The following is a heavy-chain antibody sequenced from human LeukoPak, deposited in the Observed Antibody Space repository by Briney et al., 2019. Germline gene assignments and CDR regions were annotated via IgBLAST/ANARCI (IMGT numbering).Heavy chain of an antibody. D-gene: IGHD3-3*01. J-gene: IGHJ5*02. CDR1: GGSISSHY. V-gene: IGHV4-59*11. CDR2: IYYSGST. Sequence: KASETLSLTCTVSGGSISSHYWSWIRQPPGKGLEWIGYIYYSGSTNYNPSLKSRVTISVDTSKNQFSLKLSSVTAADTAVYYCANGPTYYDFWSGYYTGSWFDPWGRGTLVTVSS. CDR3: ANGPTYYDFWSGYYTGSWFDP.